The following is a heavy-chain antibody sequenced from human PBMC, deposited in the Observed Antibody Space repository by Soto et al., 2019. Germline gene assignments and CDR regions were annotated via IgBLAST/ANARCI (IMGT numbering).Heavy chain of an antibody. Sequence: ASVKVSCKSAGYTFTGYYMHEVRQSPGQGLERMGWINPNIRGANYAQRFQGRVTMNRDTSISRAYMEMSRLRSDDTAVYYCARAGVGEWLGPGAVHAWFDPWGQGSLVTVSS. CDR1: GYTFTGYY. CDR3: ARAGVGEWLGPGAVHAWFDP. V-gene: IGHV1-2*02. J-gene: IGHJ5*02. D-gene: IGHD3-16*01. CDR2: INPNIRGA.